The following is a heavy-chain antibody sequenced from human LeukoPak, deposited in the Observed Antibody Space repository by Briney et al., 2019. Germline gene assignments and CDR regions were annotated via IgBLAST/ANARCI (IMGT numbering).Heavy chain of an antibody. CDR3: AGDWASYNWILGY. Sequence: GGSLRLSCAASGFTFSSYEMNWVRQAPGKGLEWVSYISSSGSTIYYADSVKGRFTISRDNAKNSLYLLMNSLRAEDTAIYYCAGDWASYNWILGYWGQGTLVTVSS. CDR1: GFTFSSYE. J-gene: IGHJ4*02. V-gene: IGHV3-48*03. CDR2: ISSSGSTI. D-gene: IGHD1-20*01.